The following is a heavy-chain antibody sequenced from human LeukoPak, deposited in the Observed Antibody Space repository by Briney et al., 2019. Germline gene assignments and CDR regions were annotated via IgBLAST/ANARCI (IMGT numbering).Heavy chain of an antibody. V-gene: IGHV3-30-3*01. D-gene: IGHD3-10*01. CDR3: ARERPPFRARMDV. Sequence: QPGGSLRLSCAASGFTLSTYAMHWVRQAPGKGLEWVAVISYDGSNKYYADSVKGRFTISRDNSKNTLYLQMNSLRTEDTAVYYCARERPPFRARMDVWGQGTTVTVSS. J-gene: IGHJ6*02. CDR2: ISYDGSNK. CDR1: GFTLSTYA.